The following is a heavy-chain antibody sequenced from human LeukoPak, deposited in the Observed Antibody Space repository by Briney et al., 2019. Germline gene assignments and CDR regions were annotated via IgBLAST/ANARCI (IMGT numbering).Heavy chain of an antibody. CDR2: ISWNSGSI. CDR1: GFTFDDYA. V-gene: IGHV3-9*01. CDR3: AKDQGSGRNRGDFDY. D-gene: IGHD3-10*01. Sequence: PGGSLRLSCAASGFTFDDYAMHWVRQAPGKGLEWVSGISWNSGSIGYADSVKGRFTISRDNAKNSLYLQMNSLRAEDKALYYCAKDQGSGRNRGDFDYWGQGTLVTVSS. J-gene: IGHJ4*02.